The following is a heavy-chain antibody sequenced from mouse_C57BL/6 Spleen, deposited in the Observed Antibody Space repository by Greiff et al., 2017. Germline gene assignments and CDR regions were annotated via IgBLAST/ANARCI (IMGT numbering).Heavy chain of an antibody. V-gene: IGHV5-4*01. Sequence: EVHLVESGGGLVKPGGSLKLSCAASGFTFSSYAMSWVRQTPEKRLEWVATISDGGSYTYYPDNVKGRFTISRDNAKNNLYLQMSHLKSEDTAMYYCARDWVTTVRSGDWYFDVWGTGTTVTVSS. CDR1: GFTFSSYA. J-gene: IGHJ1*03. D-gene: IGHD1-1*01. CDR3: ARDWVTTVRSGDWYFDV. CDR2: ISDGGSYT.